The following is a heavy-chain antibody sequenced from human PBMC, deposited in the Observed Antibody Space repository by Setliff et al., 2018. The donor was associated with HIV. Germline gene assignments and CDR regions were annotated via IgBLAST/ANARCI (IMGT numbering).Heavy chain of an antibody. CDR2: ARDKANGYTT. Sequence: GGSLRLSCAASGFTFTDHQMDWVRQAPGKGLEWVGRARDKANGYTTEYAASVKGRFTISRDDSENSLFLQMNSLRAEDTAVYYCAREALSRDGYSYFDYWGQGTLVTVSS. V-gene: IGHV3-72*01. CDR1: GFTFTDHQ. D-gene: IGHD5-12*01. CDR3: AREALSRDGYSYFDY. J-gene: IGHJ4*02.